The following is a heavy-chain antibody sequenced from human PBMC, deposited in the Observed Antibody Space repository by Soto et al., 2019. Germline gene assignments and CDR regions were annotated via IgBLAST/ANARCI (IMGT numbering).Heavy chain of an antibody. CDR1: GFTFNNAR. D-gene: IGHD1-26*01. CDR3: TSTAAAKVGTLSY. J-gene: IGHJ4*02. Sequence: EVQLVESGGALVEPGGSLRLSCAASGFTFNNARMSWVRQAPGKGLDWVGRIDGGKTDFAAPVKGRFTFSRDDSRNTLFLQMNSLKTEDAGVYYGTSTAAAKVGTLSYWGQGTLVTVSS. V-gene: IGHV3-15*02. CDR2: IDGGKT.